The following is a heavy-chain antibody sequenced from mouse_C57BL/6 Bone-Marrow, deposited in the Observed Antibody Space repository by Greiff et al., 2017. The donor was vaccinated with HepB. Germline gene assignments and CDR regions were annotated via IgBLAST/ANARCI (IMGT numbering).Heavy chain of an antibody. CDR2: INYDGSST. Sequence: EVMLVESEGGLVQPGSSMKLSCTASGFTFSDYYMAWVRQVPEKGLEWVANINYDGSSTYYLDSLKSRFIISRDNAKNILYLQMSSLKSEDTATYYCARVSYGGPLDYWGQGTTLTVSS. CDR1: GFTFSDYY. D-gene: IGHD1-1*02. J-gene: IGHJ2*01. CDR3: ARVSYGGPLDY. V-gene: IGHV5-16*01.